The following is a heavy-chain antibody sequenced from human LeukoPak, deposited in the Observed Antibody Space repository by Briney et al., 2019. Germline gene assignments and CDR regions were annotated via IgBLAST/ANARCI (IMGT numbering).Heavy chain of an antibody. V-gene: IGHV1-69*13. D-gene: IGHD4-17*01. Sequence: SVKVSCKASGGTFSSYAISWVRQAPGQGLEWMGGVIPMFATANYAPKFQDRVTITADESTSTAYMELRSLRSEDTVVYHCARGLHGDYGYFDYWGQGTLVTVS. CDR2: VIPMFATA. J-gene: IGHJ4*02. CDR3: ARGLHGDYGYFDY. CDR1: GGTFSSYA.